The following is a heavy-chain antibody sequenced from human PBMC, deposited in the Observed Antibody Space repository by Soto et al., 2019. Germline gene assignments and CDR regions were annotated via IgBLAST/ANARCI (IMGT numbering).Heavy chain of an antibody. J-gene: IGHJ6*01. CDR1: GFTFSAYA. CDR3: ARQDDISNAYYYYGMDV. V-gene: IGHV3-30-3*01. CDR2: ISYDGSNK. Sequence: QVQLVESGGGVVQPGRSLRLSCAASGFTFSAYAIHWVRQAPGKGLEWVAVISYDGSNKYYAVSVKGRFTISRDNSQNTLYLQMNSLTAEDTAVYYCARQDDISNAYYYYGMDVW. D-gene: IGHD3-9*01.